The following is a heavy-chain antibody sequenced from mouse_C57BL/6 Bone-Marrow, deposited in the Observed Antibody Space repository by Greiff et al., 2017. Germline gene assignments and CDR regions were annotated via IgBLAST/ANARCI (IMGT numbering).Heavy chain of an antibody. Sequence: QVQLKESGPGLVAPSQSLSITCTVSGFSLTSYGVHWVRQPPGKGLEWLVVIWSDGNTTYNSALKSRLSISKDNYKGQVFLKMNSLQTDDTAMYYCARGYYYGWFAYWGQGTLVTVSA. CDR1: GFSLTSYG. CDR2: IWSDGNT. D-gene: IGHD1-1*01. J-gene: IGHJ3*01. CDR3: ARGYYYGWFAY. V-gene: IGHV2-6*03.